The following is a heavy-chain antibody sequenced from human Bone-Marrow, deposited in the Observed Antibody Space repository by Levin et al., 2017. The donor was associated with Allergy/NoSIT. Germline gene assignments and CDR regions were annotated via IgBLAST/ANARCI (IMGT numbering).Heavy chain of an antibody. Sequence: LSGGSLRLSCSGSGFTFSRYALHWVRQAPGKGLEYVSAISSDGGSTYYADSVKGRFTISRDNSKNTLFLQMSSLRPEDTAVYYCVKNYYDSSGYYLLSDSWGQGTLVTVSS. V-gene: IGHV3-64D*06. D-gene: IGHD3-22*01. J-gene: IGHJ5*01. CDR2: ISSDGGST. CDR3: VKNYYDSSGYYLLSDS. CDR1: GFTFSRYA.